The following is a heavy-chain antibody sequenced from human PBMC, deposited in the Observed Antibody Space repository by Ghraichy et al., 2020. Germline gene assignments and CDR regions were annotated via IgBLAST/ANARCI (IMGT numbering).Heavy chain of an antibody. V-gene: IGHV4-34*01. CDR3: ARHPGYSYGHWTVYYYYYGMDV. D-gene: IGHD5-18*01. CDR1: GGSFSGYY. J-gene: IGHJ6*02. CDR2: INHSGST. Sequence: SETLSLTCAVYGGSFSGYYWSWIRQPPGKGLEWIGEINHSGSTNYNPSLKSRVTISVDTSKNQFSLKLSSVTAADTAVYYCARHPGYSYGHWTVYYYYYGMDVWGQGTTVTVSS.